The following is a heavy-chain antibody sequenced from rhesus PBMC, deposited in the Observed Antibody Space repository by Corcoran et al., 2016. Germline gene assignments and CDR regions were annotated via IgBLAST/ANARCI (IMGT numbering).Heavy chain of an antibody. J-gene: IGHJ6*01. Sequence: QLQLQESGPGLVKPSETLSLTCAVTGYSISRGNGWSWIRQPPGKGLEWIAYLSSSGRTSYHPSLKSRVTISRDTSKHPFSLKLSSVTAAATAVYYCAHYGSSYGGDSWRPGVVVTVSS. CDR2: LSSSGRT. D-gene: IGHD4-29*01. V-gene: IGHV4-122*02. CDR1: GYSISRGNG. CDR3: AHYGSSYGGDS.